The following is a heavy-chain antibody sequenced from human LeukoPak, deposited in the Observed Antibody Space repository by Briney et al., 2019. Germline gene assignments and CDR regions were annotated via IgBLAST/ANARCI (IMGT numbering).Heavy chain of an antibody. CDR2: MNPSDGST. J-gene: IGHJ2*01. CDR1: GYTFTTYY. CDR3: ARDHGNPDWYFDL. V-gene: IGHV1-46*01. Sequence: ASVMVSCKASGYTFTTYYMHWVRQAPGQGLEWMGIMNPSDGSTSYAQKFQGRVTMTRDTSTSTVYMELSSLRSEDTAVYYCARDHGNPDWYFDLWGRGTLVTVSS.